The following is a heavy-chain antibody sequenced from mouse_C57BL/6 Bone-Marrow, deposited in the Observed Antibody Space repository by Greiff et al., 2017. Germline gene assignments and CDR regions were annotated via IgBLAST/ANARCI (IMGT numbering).Heavy chain of an antibody. D-gene: IGHD2-3*01. Sequence: VQLVESGAELARPGASVKLSCKASGYTFTSYGISWVKQRTGQGLEWIGETYPRSGNTYYNEKFKGKATLPADKSSSTAYMERRSLTSEDSAVYFCAGSRGYDGYPYFDYWGQGTTLTVSS. CDR2: TYPRSGNT. J-gene: IGHJ2*01. CDR3: AGSRGYDGYPYFDY. CDR1: GYTFTSYG. V-gene: IGHV1-81*01.